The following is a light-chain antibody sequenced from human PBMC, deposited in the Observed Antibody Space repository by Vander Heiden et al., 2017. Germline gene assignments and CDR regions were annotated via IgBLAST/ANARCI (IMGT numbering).Light chain of an antibody. J-gene: IGLJ2*01. Sequence: QSVVTQPPSASGTPGQRVTISCSGTKSNVEDNTVTWYQQFPGTAPKLVISTNDQRPSGVPDRFSGSKSGTSASLTISGLQSEDEADYYCAAWDDNLHRVVFGGGTKVTVL. V-gene: IGLV1-44*01. CDR1: KSNVEDNT. CDR3: AAWDDNLHRVV. CDR2: TND.